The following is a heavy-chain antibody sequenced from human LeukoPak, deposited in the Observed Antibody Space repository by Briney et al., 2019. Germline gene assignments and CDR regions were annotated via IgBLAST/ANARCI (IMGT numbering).Heavy chain of an antibody. Sequence: SETLSLTCTVSGGSISSSNFYWGWIRQPPGRGLEWIGSIYYTGSAYYIPSLKSRVTISVDTPKNQFSLKLSSVTAADTAVYYCARDPGGMSGYSYGYRFDYWGQGILVTVSS. CDR1: GGSISSSNFY. J-gene: IGHJ4*02. CDR3: ARDPGGMSGYSYGYRFDY. CDR2: IYYTGSA. V-gene: IGHV4-39*07. D-gene: IGHD5-18*01.